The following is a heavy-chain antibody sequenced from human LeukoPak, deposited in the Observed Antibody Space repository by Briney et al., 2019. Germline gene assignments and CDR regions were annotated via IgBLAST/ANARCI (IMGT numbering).Heavy chain of an antibody. CDR3: ARDRAGHDGFDY. CDR2: IGTAGDT. J-gene: IGHJ4*02. Sequence: PGGSLRLSCAASGFTFSSYDMHWVRQATGKGLEWVSTIGTAGDTYYPGSVKGRFTISRENAKNSLYLQMNSLRAGDTAVYYCARDRAGHDGFDYWGQGTLVTVSS. CDR1: GFTFSSYD. V-gene: IGHV3-13*04. D-gene: IGHD5-12*01.